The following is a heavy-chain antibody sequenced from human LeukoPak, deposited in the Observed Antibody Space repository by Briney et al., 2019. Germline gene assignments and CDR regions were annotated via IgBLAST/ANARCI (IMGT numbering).Heavy chain of an antibody. V-gene: IGHV1-2*02. J-gene: IGHJ4*02. Sequence: ASVKVSCKASGYTFTGYYMHWVRQAPGQGLEWMGWINPNSGDTNYAQKFQGRVTMTRDTSIRTAYMELSGLRSDDTAVYYCATNPYEYYFDYWGQGTLVTVSS. CDR2: INPNSGDT. CDR3: ATNPYEYYFDY. D-gene: IGHD5-12*01. CDR1: GYTFTGYY.